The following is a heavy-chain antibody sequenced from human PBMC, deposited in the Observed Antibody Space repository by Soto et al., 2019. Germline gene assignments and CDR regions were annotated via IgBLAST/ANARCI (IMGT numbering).Heavy chain of an antibody. CDR1: GGTFNXXX. CDR2: IIPIFNSA. J-gene: IGHJ4*02. Sequence: QVQLVQSGAEVKRPGSSVKVSCKASGGTFNXXXLSWVRQAPGQGXEWVGGIIPIFNSANYAQKFQGRVTITADDSTSTAYMELRSLRPDDTAVYYCAREVTVASYSFDFWGQGTLVTVSS. D-gene: IGHD5-12*01. CDR3: AREVTVASYSFDF. V-gene: IGHV1-69*01.